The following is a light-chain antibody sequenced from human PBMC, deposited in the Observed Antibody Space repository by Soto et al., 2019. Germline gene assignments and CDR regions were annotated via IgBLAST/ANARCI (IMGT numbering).Light chain of an antibody. J-gene: IGLJ2*01. CDR2: DNN. V-gene: IGLV1-51*01. CDR1: TPNIANNY. Sequence: QSVLTQPPSVSAAPGQEVSISCSGGTPNIANNYVSWYQQFPGTAPKRLIYDNNKRPSGTTDRFSAFKSGTSATLTITGLQTGDEADYYCATWDTSLSAIVFGGGTKLTVL. CDR3: ATWDTSLSAIV.